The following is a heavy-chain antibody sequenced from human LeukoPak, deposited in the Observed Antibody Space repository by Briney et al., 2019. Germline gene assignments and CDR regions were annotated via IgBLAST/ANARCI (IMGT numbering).Heavy chain of an antibody. V-gene: IGHV3-9*01. D-gene: IGHD2/OR15-2a*01. CDR2: ISWNSGSI. CDR3: AKSLRDSTDAFDI. J-gene: IGHJ3*02. CDR1: GFTFDDYA. Sequence: PGGSLRLSCAASGFTFDDYAMHWVRQAPGKGLEWVSGISWNSGSIGYADSVKGRFTISRDNAKNSLYLQMNSLRAEDTALYYCAKSLRDSTDAFDIWGQGTMVTVSS.